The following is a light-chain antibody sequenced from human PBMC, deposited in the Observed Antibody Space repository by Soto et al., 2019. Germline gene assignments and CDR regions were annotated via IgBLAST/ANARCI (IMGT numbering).Light chain of an antibody. V-gene: IGKV3-11*01. CDR1: QSVSSN. Sequence: EIVLTQSPATLSLSPGERATLSCRASQSVSSNLAWYQQKLGQAPRLLIYDAFNRATGIPARFSGSGSGTNFTLTISTLEPEDFAVYYCQQRSSWPTFGQGTKLESK. CDR2: DAF. CDR3: QQRSSWPT. J-gene: IGKJ2*01.